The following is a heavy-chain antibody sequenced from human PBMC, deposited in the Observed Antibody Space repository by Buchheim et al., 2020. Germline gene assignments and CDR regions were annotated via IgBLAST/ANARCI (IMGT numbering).Heavy chain of an antibody. CDR2: INSDGSSI. Sequence: DVQLVESGGGLVQPGGSLRLSCVASGYTFSSHWMNWVRQAPGKGLVWVSRINSDGSSINYADSVKGRFTISRDNAKNTLYLQMRTLRAEDTAVYYCARFPFLEWLSADYYYYYGMDVWGQGTT. D-gene: IGHD3-3*01. J-gene: IGHJ6*02. CDR1: GYTFSSHW. CDR3: ARFPFLEWLSADYYYYYGMDV. V-gene: IGHV3-74*01.